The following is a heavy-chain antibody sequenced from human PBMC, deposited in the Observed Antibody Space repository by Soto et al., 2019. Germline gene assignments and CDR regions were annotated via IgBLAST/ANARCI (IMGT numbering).Heavy chain of an antibody. CDR3: AKYLSWRQCDY. D-gene: IGHD6-6*01. CDR1: GFTFSSYW. Sequence: EVQLVESGGGLVQPGGSLRLSCAASGFTFSSYWMHWVRQDPGKGLVWVSSIKTDGTATQYADSVKGRFTVSRDNAKNTLYLQMSSLRAEDTAVCYFAKYLSWRQCDYWGQGTLVTVSS. V-gene: IGHV3-74*03. J-gene: IGHJ4*02. CDR2: IKTDGTAT.